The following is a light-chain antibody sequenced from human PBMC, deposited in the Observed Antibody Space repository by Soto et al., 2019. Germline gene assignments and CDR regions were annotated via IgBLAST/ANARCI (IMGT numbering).Light chain of an antibody. CDR2: GAS. Sequence: EIVLTQSPATLSLSAVERATLSFRASQSVSNYLAWYQQKPGQAPRLLIYGASTRATEIPASFSGSGSGTDFTLTISSLQPEAFATYYCQKSYSTSITFGQGTRLEI. CDR1: QSVSNY. J-gene: IGKJ5*01. V-gene: IGKV3-11*01. CDR3: QKSYSTSIT.